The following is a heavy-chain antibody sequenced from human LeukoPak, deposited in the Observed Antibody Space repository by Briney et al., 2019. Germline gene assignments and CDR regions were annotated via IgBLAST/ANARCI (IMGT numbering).Heavy chain of an antibody. V-gene: IGHV3-30*04. J-gene: IGHJ4*02. D-gene: IGHD4-17*01. CDR2: VSFDGSDQ. CDR3: ARVMTTVIKAFDY. Sequence: GGSLRLSCAASGFTFSNYAVHWVRQAPGKGLEWVALVSFDGSDQIYADSVKGRFTISRDNAKNSLYLQMNSLRAEDTAVYYCARVMTTVIKAFDYWGQGTLVTVSS. CDR1: GFTFSNYA.